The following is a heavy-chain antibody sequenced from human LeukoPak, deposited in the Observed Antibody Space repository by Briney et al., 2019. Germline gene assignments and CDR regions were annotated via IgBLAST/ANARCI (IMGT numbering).Heavy chain of an antibody. CDR2: IYPGDSDT. Sequence: GESLKISRKGSGYSFTSYWIGWVRQMPGKGLEWMGIIYPGDSDTRYSPSFQGQVTISADKSISTAYLQWSNLKASDTAMYYCARQGCSTSSCYGNYHYYMDVWGKGTTVTVSS. CDR1: GYSFTSYW. J-gene: IGHJ6*03. V-gene: IGHV5-51*01. CDR3: ARQGCSTSSCYGNYHYYMDV. D-gene: IGHD2-2*01.